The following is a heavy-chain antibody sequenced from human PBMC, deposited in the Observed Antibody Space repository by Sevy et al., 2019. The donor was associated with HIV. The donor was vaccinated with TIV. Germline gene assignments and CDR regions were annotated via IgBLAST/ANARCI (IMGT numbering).Heavy chain of an antibody. Sequence: GGSLRLSCAASGFTFSSYAMHWVRQAPGKGLEWVAVISYDGSNKYYADSVKGRFTISRDSSKNTLYLQMNSLRAEDTAVYYCARSMAGAGIYYYGMDVWGQGTTVTVSS. D-gene: IGHD6-19*01. CDR1: GFTFSSYA. CDR2: ISYDGSNK. V-gene: IGHV3-30-3*01. CDR3: ARSMAGAGIYYYGMDV. J-gene: IGHJ6*02.